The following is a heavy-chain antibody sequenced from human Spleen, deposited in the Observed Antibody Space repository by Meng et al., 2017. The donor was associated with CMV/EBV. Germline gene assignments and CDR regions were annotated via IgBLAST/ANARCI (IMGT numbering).Heavy chain of an antibody. V-gene: IGHV4-31*02. CDR3: ARESTEAAAGQRGWFDP. Sequence: SRSVAYFCTLFRQHPAKRLEWIGYIYYSGNPYYNPSLKSRLTMSVDTSTNQFFLKLSSVTAADTAVYYCARESTEAAAGQRGWFDPWGQGTLVTVSS. D-gene: IGHD6-13*01. CDR2: IYYSGNP. CDR1: SRSVAYF. J-gene: IGHJ5*02.